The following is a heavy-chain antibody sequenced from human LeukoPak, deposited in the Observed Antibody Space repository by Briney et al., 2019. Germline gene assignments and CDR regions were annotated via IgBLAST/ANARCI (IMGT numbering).Heavy chain of an antibody. D-gene: IGHD3-22*01. J-gene: IGHJ4*02. V-gene: IGHV3-73*01. CDR2: IRSKANSYET. CDR3: TRHFDSSGYYYVGFDY. Sequence: PGGSLRLSCAASGFTFSGSAMQGVRQACGKGLEWVGRIRSKANSYETAYAASGKGSCTISRDDSNKPAYLQMNSLKTEDTAVYYCTRHFDSSGYYYVGFDYWGQGTLVTVSS. CDR1: GFTFSGSA.